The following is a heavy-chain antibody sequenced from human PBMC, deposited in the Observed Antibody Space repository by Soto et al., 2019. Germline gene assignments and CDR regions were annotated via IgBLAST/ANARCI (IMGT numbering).Heavy chain of an antibody. CDR2: FNPTSGST. CDR1: GYTFINSY. D-gene: IGHD3-22*01. Sequence: ASVKVSCKASGYTFINSYIHWVRQAPGQGLEWMGIFNPTSGSTNYAQKFQGRVTLTMDTSTRTVYMELSSLRFEDTAVYYCAHGGHDSSGYEYYFDYWGQGTLVTVSS. J-gene: IGHJ4*02. V-gene: IGHV1-46*01. CDR3: AHGGHDSSGYEYYFDY.